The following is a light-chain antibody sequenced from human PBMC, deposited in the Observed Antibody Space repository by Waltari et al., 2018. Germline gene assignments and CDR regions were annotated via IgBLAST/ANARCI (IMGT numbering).Light chain of an antibody. Sequence: QSALTQPASVSGSPGQPTPISCTGPSSDVGGYNYVSWNQQHPAKAPKTMIYDVSNRPSCVSNRFSGSKSGNTASITISGLQPEDDADYYCNSFTSSSTVVFGGGTKLTVL. CDR2: DVS. V-gene: IGLV2-14*03. CDR3: NSFTSSSTVV. CDR1: SSDVGGYNY. J-gene: IGLJ3*02.